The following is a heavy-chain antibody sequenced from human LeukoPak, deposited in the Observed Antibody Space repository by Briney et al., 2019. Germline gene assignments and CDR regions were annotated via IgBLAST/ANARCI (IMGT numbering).Heavy chain of an antibody. CDR2: TSSSDSGK. CDR3: ARDFYDGFALDY. D-gene: IGHD2/OR15-2a*01. V-gene: IGHV3-23*01. CDR1: GFTLSSYA. Sequence: GGSLRLSCVVSGFTLSSYAMSWVRQAPGKGLEWVAATSSSDSGKYHADSVRGRFTISRDNSKNTVYLQMDNLRAEDTGVYYCARDFYDGFALDYWGQGTLVTVSS. J-gene: IGHJ4*02.